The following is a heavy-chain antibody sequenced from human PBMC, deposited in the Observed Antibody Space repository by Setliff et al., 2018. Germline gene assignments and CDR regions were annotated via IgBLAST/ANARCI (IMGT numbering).Heavy chain of an antibody. CDR1: GGSISSSRYY. CDR2: IYYSGST. CDR3: ARVSGMGSPPYYYYYYGMDV. V-gene: IGHV4-39*07. Sequence: SETLSLTCTVSGGSISSSRYYWGWIRQPPGKGLEWIGSIYYSGSTYYNPSLKSRVTISVDAPKNQFSLKLSSVTAADTAVYYCARVSGMGSPPYYYYYYGMDVWGQGTTVTVSS. J-gene: IGHJ6*02. D-gene: IGHD6-25*01.